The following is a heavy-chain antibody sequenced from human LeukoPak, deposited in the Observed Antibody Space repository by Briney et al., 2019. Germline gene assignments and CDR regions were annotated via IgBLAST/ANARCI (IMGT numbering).Heavy chain of an antibody. CDR3: ARSSWEQQLVRTLYYYYYMDV. D-gene: IGHD6-13*01. CDR2: IIPIFGTA. Sequence: SVKVSCKASGGTFSSYAISWVRQAPGQGLEWMGGIIPIFGTANYAQKFQGRVTITADKSTSTAYMELSSLRSEDTAVYYCARSSWEQQLVRTLYYYYYMDVWGKGTTVTVSS. V-gene: IGHV1-69*06. CDR1: GGTFSSYA. J-gene: IGHJ6*03.